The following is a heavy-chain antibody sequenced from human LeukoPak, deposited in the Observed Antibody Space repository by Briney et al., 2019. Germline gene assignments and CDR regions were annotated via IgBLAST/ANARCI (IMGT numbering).Heavy chain of an antibody. J-gene: IGHJ4*02. CDR1: GFTFSSYW. CDR3: ASEDSGYDFEF. CDR2: INSDGSST. D-gene: IGHD5-12*01. V-gene: IGHV3-74*01. Sequence: PGGSLRLSCAASGFTFSSYWMHWVRQAPGKGLVWVSRINSDGSSTTYADSVKGRFTISRDNAKNTLYLQMNSLRAEDTAVYYCASEDSGYDFEFWGQGTLVTVSS.